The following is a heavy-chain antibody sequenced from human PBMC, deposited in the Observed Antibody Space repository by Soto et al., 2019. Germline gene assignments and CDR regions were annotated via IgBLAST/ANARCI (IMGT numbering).Heavy chain of an antibody. CDR1: GFTFDNYA. CDR3: ARGTLFGVVAGYNMYHFDY. D-gene: IGHD2-2*01. CDR2: ISGSYSST. J-gene: IGHJ4*02. V-gene: IGHV3-23*01. Sequence: GGSLRLSCAASGFTFDNYAMSGVRQAPGRGLEWVSSISGSYSSTYYADSVKGRFAISRDNSKSTLYLQLNSLGDEDAALYYCARGTLFGVVAGYNMYHFDYWGQGALVTVSS.